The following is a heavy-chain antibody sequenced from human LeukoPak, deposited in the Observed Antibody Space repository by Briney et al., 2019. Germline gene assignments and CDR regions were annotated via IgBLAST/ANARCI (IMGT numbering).Heavy chain of an antibody. CDR1: GGSISSGGYS. V-gene: IGHV4-30-2*01. D-gene: IGHD5-12*01. CDR3: AGVGQYSGYDFFDY. Sequence: SETLSLTCAVSGGSISSGGYSWSWIRQPPGKGLEWIGYIYHSGSTYYNPSLKSRVTISVDRSKNQFSLKLSSVTAAATAVYYCAGVGQYSGYDFFDYWGQGTLVTVSS. J-gene: IGHJ4*02. CDR2: IYHSGST.